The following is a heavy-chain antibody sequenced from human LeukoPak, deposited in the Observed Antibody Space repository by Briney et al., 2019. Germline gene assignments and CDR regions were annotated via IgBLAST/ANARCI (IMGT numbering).Heavy chain of an antibody. CDR3: ARPSRTVGGDPDAFDI. CDR2: IYYSGST. Sequence: SQTLSLTCTVSGGSISSGDYYWSWIRQPPGKGLEWIGYIYYSGSTYYNPSLKSRVTISVDTSKNQFSLRLSSVTAADTAVYYCARPSRTVGGDPDAFDIWGQGTMVTVSS. J-gene: IGHJ3*02. V-gene: IGHV4-30-4*08. CDR1: GGSISSGDYY. D-gene: IGHD1-26*01.